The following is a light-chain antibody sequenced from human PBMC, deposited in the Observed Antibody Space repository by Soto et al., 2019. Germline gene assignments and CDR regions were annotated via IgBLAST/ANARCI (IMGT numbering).Light chain of an antibody. Sequence: DIQMTQSPSTLSASVGVRVTITCRASQNIGNWLAWYQQKPGKTPDLLIYDASSLESGVPLRFSGSGSGTECTPTISSQQTDDSSTYYCQQYNDEPWTFGQGTKVEIK. J-gene: IGKJ1*01. CDR1: QNIGNW. V-gene: IGKV1-5*01. CDR2: DAS. CDR3: QQYNDEPWT.